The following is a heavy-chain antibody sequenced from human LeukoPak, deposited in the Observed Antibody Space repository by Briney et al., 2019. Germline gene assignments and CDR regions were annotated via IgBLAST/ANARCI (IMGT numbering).Heavy chain of an antibody. Sequence: GGSLRLSCAAYRFTLRLHYMGCVRQTPGKGLEWVSNIKEDGSDKFYVDSVKGRFTSSKDNAKNSVYLQMNSLRAEDTGIYYCARHWYFYFDLWGQGTLVTVSS. J-gene: IGHJ4*02. D-gene: IGHD6-13*01. V-gene: IGHV3-7*01. CDR1: RFTLRLHY. CDR2: IKEDGSDK. CDR3: ARHWYFYFDL.